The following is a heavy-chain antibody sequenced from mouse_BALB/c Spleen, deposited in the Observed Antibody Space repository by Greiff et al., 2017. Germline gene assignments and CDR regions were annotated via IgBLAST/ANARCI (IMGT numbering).Heavy chain of an antibody. Sequence: LQQPGSELVRPGASVKLSCKASGYTFTSYWMHWVRQRPGQGLEWIGNIYPGSGSTNYDEKFKSKATLTVDTSSSTAYMQLSSLTSEDSAVYYCTRDLYFDYWGQGTTLTVSS. V-gene: IGHV1S22*01. CDR3: TRDLYFDY. CDR1: GYTFTSYW. CDR2: IYPGSGST. J-gene: IGHJ2*01.